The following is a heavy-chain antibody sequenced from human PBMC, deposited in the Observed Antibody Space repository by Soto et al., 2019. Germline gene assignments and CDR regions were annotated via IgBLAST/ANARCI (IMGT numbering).Heavy chain of an antibody. CDR1: GYTFTSYY. CDR3: ARSLSSSWYGGGWFDP. D-gene: IGHD6-13*01. Sequence: QVQLVQSGAEVKKPGASVKVSCKASGYTFTSYYMHWVRQAPGQGLEWMGIINPSGGSTSYAQKFQGRVTMTRDTSTITVYMELSSLRSEDTAVYYCARSLSSSWYGGGWFDPWGQGTLVTVSS. CDR2: INPSGGST. V-gene: IGHV1-46*03. J-gene: IGHJ5*02.